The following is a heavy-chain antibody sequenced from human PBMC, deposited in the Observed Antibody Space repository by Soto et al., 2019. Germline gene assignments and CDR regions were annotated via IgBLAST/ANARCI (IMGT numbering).Heavy chain of an antibody. Sequence: ASVKVSCKASGYTFTSYAMHWVRQAPGQRLEWMGWINAGNGNTKYSQKFQGRVTITRDTSASTAYMELSSLRSEDTAVYYCARDPDSLNGYYIGGEFINWGQGTLVTVSS. J-gene: IGHJ4*02. CDR3: ARDPDSLNGYYIGGEFIN. V-gene: IGHV1-3*01. CDR2: INAGNGNT. CDR1: GYTFTSYA. D-gene: IGHD3-9*01.